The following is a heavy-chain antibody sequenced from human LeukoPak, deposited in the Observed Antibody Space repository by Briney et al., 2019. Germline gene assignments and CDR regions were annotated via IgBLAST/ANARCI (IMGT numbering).Heavy chain of an antibody. CDR2: ISAYNGNT. CDR1: GYTFTSYG. V-gene: IGHV1-18*01. D-gene: IGHD6-19*01. J-gene: IGHJ4*02. Sequence: ASVKVSCKASGYTFTSYGISWVRQAPGQGLEWMGWISAYNGNTNYAQKLQGRVTITRNTSISTAYMELSSLRSEDTAVYYCARCGYSSGWYPLDYWGQGTLVTVSS. CDR3: ARCGYSSGWYPLDY.